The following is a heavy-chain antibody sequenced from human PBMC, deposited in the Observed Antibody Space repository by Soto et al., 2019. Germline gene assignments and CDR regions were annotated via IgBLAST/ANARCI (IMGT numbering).Heavy chain of an antibody. CDR1: GITLDSAW. D-gene: IGHD6-19*01. Sequence: EVQLVESGGGLVKPGESLTLSCAASGITLDSAWVNWVRQAPGKGLEWVAQAKRKAAGGAIDYAAPMKGRFIISRDDSKNMAYLQMNSLKIEDTALYYCTTGYGSDWYGWGQGTLVTVSS. J-gene: IGHJ4*02. V-gene: IGHV3-15*01. CDR3: TTGYGSDWYG. CDR2: AKRKAAGGAI.